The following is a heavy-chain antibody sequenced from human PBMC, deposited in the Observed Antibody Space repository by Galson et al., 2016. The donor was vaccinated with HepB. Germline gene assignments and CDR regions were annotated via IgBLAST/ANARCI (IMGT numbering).Heavy chain of an antibody. CDR1: GFIFGDYY. D-gene: IGHD5-12*01. Sequence: CAASGFIFGDYYMSWIRQAPGKGLEWISYIAGGSTTVYHADSVKGRFTVSRDNAKRTLFLQMDSLGVDDTAMYFCARDREPEATMPIFDHWGQGALVTVSS. CDR3: ARDREPEATMPIFDH. CDR2: IAGGSTTV. V-gene: IGHV3-11*01. J-gene: IGHJ4*02.